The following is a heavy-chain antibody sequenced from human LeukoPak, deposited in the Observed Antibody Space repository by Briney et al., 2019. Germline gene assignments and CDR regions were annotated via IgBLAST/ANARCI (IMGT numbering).Heavy chain of an antibody. CDR2: TYYRSKWYN. V-gene: IGHV6-1*01. J-gene: IGHJ6*02. CDR1: GDSVSSNSAA. Sequence: SQTLSLTCAISGDSVSSNSAAWNWIRQSPSRGLEWLGRTYYRSKWYNDYAVSVKSRITINPDTSKNQFSLQLNSVTPEDTAVYYCAREGKGSCIVATIGIGDYYGMDVWGQGTTVTVSS. CDR3: AREGKGSCIVATIGIGDYYGMDV. D-gene: IGHD5-12*01.